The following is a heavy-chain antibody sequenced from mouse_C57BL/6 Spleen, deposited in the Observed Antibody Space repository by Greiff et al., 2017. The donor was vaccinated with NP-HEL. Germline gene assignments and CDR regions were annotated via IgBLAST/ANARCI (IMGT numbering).Heavy chain of an antibody. CDR3: ARGGTTLVPYYYSRDY. V-gene: IGHV1-53*01. J-gene: IGHJ4*01. CDR2: INPSNGGT. CDR1: GYTFTSYW. Sequence: VQLQQSGPELVKPGASVKLSCKASGYTFTSYWMHWVKQRPGQGLEWIGNINPSNGGTNYNEKFKSKATLTVDKSSSTAYMQLSSLTSEDSAVYYGARGGTTLVPYYYSRDYGGQGTSVTVSS. D-gene: IGHD1-1*01.